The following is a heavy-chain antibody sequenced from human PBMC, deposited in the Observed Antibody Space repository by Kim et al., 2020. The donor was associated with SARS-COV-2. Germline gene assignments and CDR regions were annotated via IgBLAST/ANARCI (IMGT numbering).Heavy chain of an antibody. CDR3: ARCGVSSYYFDY. D-gene: IGHD3-3*01. J-gene: IGHJ4*02. Sequence: SETLSLTCIVSGYSISNGYYWGWIRQPPGKGLEWIGYIYYSGSTYYNPSLKSRVTLSADMSKNHFSLKLSSVTASDTAVYYCARCGVSSYYFDYWGQGALVTVSS. CDR2: IYYSGST. CDR1: GYSISNGYY. V-gene: IGHV4-38-2*02.